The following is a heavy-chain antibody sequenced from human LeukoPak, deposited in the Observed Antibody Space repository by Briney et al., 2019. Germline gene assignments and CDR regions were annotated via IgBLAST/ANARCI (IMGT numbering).Heavy chain of an antibody. Sequence: PGGSLRLSCAASGFTLSSYWMTWVRQAPGKGLAWVAYIKQDGSEKYYMDSVKGRFTISRDNAKNSLYLQMNSLRAEDTAVYFCAGHYDSSGYRVDVFDIWGQGTMVTVSS. V-gene: IGHV3-7*01. CDR2: IKQDGSEK. CDR1: GFTLSSYW. D-gene: IGHD3-22*01. J-gene: IGHJ3*02. CDR3: AGHYDSSGYRVDVFDI.